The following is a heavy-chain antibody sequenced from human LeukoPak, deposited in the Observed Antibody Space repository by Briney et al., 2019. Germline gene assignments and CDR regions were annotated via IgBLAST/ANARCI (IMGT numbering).Heavy chain of an antibody. J-gene: IGHJ4*02. CDR1: GGSISSYY. Sequence: PSETLSLTCTVSGGSISSYYWSWIRQSPGKGLEWIGYIYYSGSTDYNPSLKSRVTLSVDTSKNQFSLKLRSVTAADTAVYYCARDGDSSGYTTVPSDYWGQGTLVTVSS. CDR3: ARDGDSSGYTTVPSDY. V-gene: IGHV4-59*01. D-gene: IGHD3-22*01. CDR2: IYYSGST.